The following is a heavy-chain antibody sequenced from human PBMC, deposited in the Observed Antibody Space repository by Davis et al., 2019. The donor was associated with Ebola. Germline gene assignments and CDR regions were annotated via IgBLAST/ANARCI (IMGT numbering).Heavy chain of an antibody. Sequence: GESLKISCAASGFTLSDYYMSWIRQAPGKGLEWVSSIRSSDTTIYYSDPVKGRFTVSRDNAKNSLYLQMNSLRAEDTAVYYCARDKRSSWYGSMDVWGQGTTVTVSS. D-gene: IGHD6-19*01. V-gene: IGHV3-11*01. CDR3: ARDKRSSWYGSMDV. CDR1: GFTLSDYY. CDR2: IRSSDTTI. J-gene: IGHJ6*02.